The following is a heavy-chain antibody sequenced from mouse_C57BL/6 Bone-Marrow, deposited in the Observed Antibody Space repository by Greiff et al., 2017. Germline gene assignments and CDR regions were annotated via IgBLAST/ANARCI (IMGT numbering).Heavy chain of an antibody. Sequence: EVKLMESGPGLVKPSQSLSLTCSVTGYSITSGYYWNWIRQFPGNKLEWMGYISYDGSNNYNPSLKNRISITRDTSKNQFFLKLNSVTTEDTATYYCARDDGYLWYFDVWGTGTTVTVSS. J-gene: IGHJ1*03. CDR1: GYSITSGYY. CDR2: ISYDGSN. D-gene: IGHD2-3*01. CDR3: ARDDGYLWYFDV. V-gene: IGHV3-6*01.